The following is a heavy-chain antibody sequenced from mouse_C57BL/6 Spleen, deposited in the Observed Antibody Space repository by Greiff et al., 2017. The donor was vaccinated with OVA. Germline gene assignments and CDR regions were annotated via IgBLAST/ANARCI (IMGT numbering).Heavy chain of an antibody. CDR2: INPNNGGT. CDR1: GYTFTDYY. V-gene: IGHV1-26*01. D-gene: IGHD2-4*01. J-gene: IGHJ4*01. Sequence: VQLQQSGPELVKPGASVKISCKASGYTFTDYYMNWVKQSHGKSLEWIGDINPNNGGTSYNQKFKGKATLTVDKSSSTAYMELRSLTSEDSAVYYCARRYYDYDEDYAMDYWGQGTSVTVSS. CDR3: ARRYYDYDEDYAMDY.